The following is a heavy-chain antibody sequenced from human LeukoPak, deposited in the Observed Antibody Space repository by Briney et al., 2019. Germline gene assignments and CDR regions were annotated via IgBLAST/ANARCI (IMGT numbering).Heavy chain of an antibody. CDR2: IYNSGST. J-gene: IGHJ2*01. V-gene: IGHV4-39*07. Sequence: SETLSLTCTVSGGSISSSSYYWGWIRQPPGKGLEWIGSIYNSGSTYYNPSLKSRVTISVDTSKNQFSLKLSSVTAADTAVYYCAREYQVLVYSYPRTYWYFDLWGRGTLVTVSS. CDR1: GGSISSSSYY. D-gene: IGHD5-18*01. CDR3: AREYQVLVYSYPRTYWYFDL.